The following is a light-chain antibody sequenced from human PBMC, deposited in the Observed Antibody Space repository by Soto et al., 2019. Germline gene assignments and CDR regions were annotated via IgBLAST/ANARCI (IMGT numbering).Light chain of an antibody. Sequence: QSVLTQPASVSGSPGQSITVSCTGTGSDVGAYNFVSWYQLHPGEVPKVLIYEVSERPPGVSSRFSGSKSGNTASLTISGLQAEDEADYYCCSHAGSIFAVFGGGTKVTVL. CDR3: CSHAGSIFAV. V-gene: IGLV2-23*02. CDR2: EVS. CDR1: GSDVGAYNF. J-gene: IGLJ2*01.